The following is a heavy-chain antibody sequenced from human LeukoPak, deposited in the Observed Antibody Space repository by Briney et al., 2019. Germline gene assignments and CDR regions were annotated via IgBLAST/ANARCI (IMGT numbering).Heavy chain of an antibody. CDR1: GFTFSSYW. J-gene: IGHJ6*02. CDR3: ARGEKEWLVRYYGMDV. CDR2: IKQDGSGK. Sequence: PGGSLRLSCAASGFTFSSYWMSWVRQAPGKGLEWVANIKQDGSGKYYVDSVKGRFTISRDNAKNSLYLQMNSLRAEDTAVYYCARGEKEWLVRYYGMDVWGQGTTVTVSS. V-gene: IGHV3-7*01. D-gene: IGHD6-19*01.